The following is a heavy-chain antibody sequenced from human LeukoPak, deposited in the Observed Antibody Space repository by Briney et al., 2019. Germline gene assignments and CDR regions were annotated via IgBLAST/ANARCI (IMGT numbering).Heavy chain of an antibody. CDR1: GGTFSSYA. D-gene: IGHD2/OR15-2a*01. CDR2: IIPIFGTA. CDR3: ARARPLKSSIGGGNWFDP. J-gene: IGHJ5*02. V-gene: IGHV1-69*05. Sequence: ASVKVSCKASGGTFSSYAISWVRQAPGQGLEWMGGIIPIFGTANYAQKFQGRVTITTDESTSTAYMELSSLRSEDTAVYYCARARPLKSSIGGGNWFDPWGQGTLVAVSS.